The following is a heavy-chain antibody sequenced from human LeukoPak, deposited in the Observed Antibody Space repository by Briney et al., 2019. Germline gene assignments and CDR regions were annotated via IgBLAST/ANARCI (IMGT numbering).Heavy chain of an antibody. CDR3: ARGRGVHDSHTYDYFDY. Sequence: ASVKASCKASGYTFTSYYIHWVRQAPGQGLEWMGIINPAGGSTTYAQKFQGSRLTLTRDTSTSTVYMELSSLRSEDTAVYYCARGRGVHDSHTYDYFDYWGQGSLVTVSS. V-gene: IGHV1-46*01. CDR2: INPAGGST. D-gene: IGHD3-22*01. J-gene: IGHJ4*02. CDR1: GYTFTSYY.